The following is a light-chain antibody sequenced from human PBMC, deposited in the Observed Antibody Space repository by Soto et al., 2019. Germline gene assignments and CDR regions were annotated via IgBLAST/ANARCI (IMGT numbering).Light chain of an antibody. J-gene: IGLJ1*01. Sequence: QSVLTQPPSASGTPGQRVTISCSGSSSNIGSNTVNWYQQLPGTAPKLLIYSNNQRPSGVPDRFSGSKSGTSASLAISGLQSEDEADYHCAAWDDSLNGPDVFGTGTKLTVL. CDR1: SSNIGSNT. V-gene: IGLV1-44*01. CDR2: SNN. CDR3: AAWDDSLNGPDV.